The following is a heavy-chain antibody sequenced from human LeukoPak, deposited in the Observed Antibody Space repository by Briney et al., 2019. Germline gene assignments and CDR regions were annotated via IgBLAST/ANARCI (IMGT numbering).Heavy chain of an antibody. Sequence: ASVKVSCKASGYTFASSYINWVRQAPGQRLEWMGWISAYNGRTNYAQKFQGRVTMTTDSSTSTAYMDLTSLRSDDTAVYYCARGGTYYPCIDYWGQGTLVTVSS. D-gene: IGHD1-26*01. V-gene: IGHV1-18*01. CDR1: GYTFASSY. J-gene: IGHJ4*02. CDR3: ARGGTYYPCIDY. CDR2: ISAYNGRT.